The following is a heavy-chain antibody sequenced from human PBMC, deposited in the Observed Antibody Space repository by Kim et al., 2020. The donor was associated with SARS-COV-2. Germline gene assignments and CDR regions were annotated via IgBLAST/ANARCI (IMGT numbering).Heavy chain of an antibody. CDR1: GFTFSSYS. Sequence: GGSLRLSCAASGFTFSSYSMNWVRQAPGKGLEWVSSISSSSSYIYYADSVKGRFTISRDNAKNSLYLQMNSLRAEDTAVYYCARGRVTRVAGSSNDYWGQGTLVTVSS. CDR3: ARGRVTRVAGSSNDY. J-gene: IGHJ4*02. D-gene: IGHD4-17*01. CDR2: ISSSSSYI. V-gene: IGHV3-21*01.